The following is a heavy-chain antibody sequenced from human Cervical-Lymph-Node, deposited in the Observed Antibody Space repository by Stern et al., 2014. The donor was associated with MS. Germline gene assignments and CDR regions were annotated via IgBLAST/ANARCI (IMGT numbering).Heavy chain of an antibody. V-gene: IGHV5-51*03. CDR1: GYSFTTFW. Sequence: EVQLVQSGAEVKKPGESLKISCKGSGYSFTTFWIGWVRQMPGKGLEWMGIIFPDDSDTRYSPSFQRQVNISADKSTDTAYLQWSSLKASDTATYYCARPLGSGWTAGWYYWGQGTRVTVSS. CDR3: ARPLGSGWTAGWYY. D-gene: IGHD6-19*01. J-gene: IGHJ4*02. CDR2: IFPDDSDT.